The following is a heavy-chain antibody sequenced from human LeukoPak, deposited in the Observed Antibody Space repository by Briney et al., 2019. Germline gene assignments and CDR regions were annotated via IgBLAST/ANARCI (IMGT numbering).Heavy chain of an antibody. CDR2: IYYSGST. CDR3: ARGYDSSGYYFYHYYYGMDV. D-gene: IGHD3-22*01. J-gene: IGHJ6*02. Sequence: KASETLSLTCTVSGGSISSYYWSWIRQPPGKGLEWIGYIYYSGSTNYNPSLKSRVTISVDKSKNQFSLKLSSVNAAETAVYYCARGYDSSGYYFYHYYYGMDVWGQGTTVTVSS. CDR1: GGSISSYY. V-gene: IGHV4-59*01.